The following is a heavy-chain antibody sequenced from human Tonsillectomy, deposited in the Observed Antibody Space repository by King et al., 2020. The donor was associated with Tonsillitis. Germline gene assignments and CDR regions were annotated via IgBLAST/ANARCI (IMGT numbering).Heavy chain of an antibody. Sequence: LQLVQSGAEVKKPGSSVKVSCKASGGTFSSYAISWVRQAPGQGLEWMGRIIPILGIANYAQKFQGRVTITADKSTSTAYMELSSLRSEDTAVYYCARESPTVNAFDIWGQGTMVTVSS. CDR2: IIPILGIA. J-gene: IGHJ3*02. D-gene: IGHD4-17*01. CDR1: GGTFSSYA. CDR3: ARESPTVNAFDI. V-gene: IGHV1-69*04.